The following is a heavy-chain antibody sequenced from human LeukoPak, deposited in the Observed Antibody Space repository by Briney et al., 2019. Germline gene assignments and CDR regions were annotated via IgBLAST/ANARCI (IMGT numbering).Heavy chain of an antibody. J-gene: IGHJ3*01. V-gene: IGHV3-21*01. D-gene: IGHD1-26*01. Sequence: GGSLRLSCEASGFTFSTYSMNWVRQAPGKGLEWVSSISSSSSYIYYADSVKGRFTISRDNAKNSLYLQMNSLRAEDTAVYYCARGGSPPEALGDTFDVWGHGTLVTVSS. CDR2: ISSSSSYI. CDR1: GFTFSTYS. CDR3: ARGGSPPEALGDTFDV.